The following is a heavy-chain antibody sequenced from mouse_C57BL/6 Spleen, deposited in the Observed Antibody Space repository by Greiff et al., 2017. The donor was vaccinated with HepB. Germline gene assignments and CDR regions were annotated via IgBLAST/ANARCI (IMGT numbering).Heavy chain of an antibody. V-gene: IGHV1-59*01. CDR3: ARSGYYGSSHWYFDV. D-gene: IGHD1-1*01. J-gene: IGHJ1*03. CDR1: GYTFTSYW. CDR2: IDPSDSYT. Sequence: VQLQQPGAELVRPGTSVKLSCKASGYTFTSYWMHWVKQRPGQGLEWIGVIDPSDSYTNYNQKFKGKATLTVDTSSSTAYMQLSSLTSEDAAVYYCARSGYYGSSHWYFDVWGTGTTVTVSS.